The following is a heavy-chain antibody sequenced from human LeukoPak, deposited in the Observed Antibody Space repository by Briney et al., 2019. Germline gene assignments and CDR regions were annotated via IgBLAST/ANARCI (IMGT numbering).Heavy chain of an antibody. CDR1: GFTFSSYA. Sequence: GGSLRLSCAASGFTFSSYAMHWVRQAPGKGLEWVAVISYDGSNKYYADSVKGRFTISRDNSKNTLYLQMNSLRAEDKAVYYCARDESQKGHTYYDILTGYYSNLVDYWGQGTLVTVSS. D-gene: IGHD3-9*01. CDR3: ARDESQKGHTYYDILTGYYSNLVDY. V-gene: IGHV3-30*04. CDR2: ISYDGSNK. J-gene: IGHJ4*02.